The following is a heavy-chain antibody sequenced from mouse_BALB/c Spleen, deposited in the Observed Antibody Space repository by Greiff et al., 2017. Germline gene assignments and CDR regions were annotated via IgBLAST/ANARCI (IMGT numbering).Heavy chain of an antibody. D-gene: IGHD4-1*02. CDR3: ARNKGGNWEGAMDY. V-gene: IGHV2-2*02. CDR1: GFSLTSYG. CDR2: IWSGGST. J-gene: IGHJ4*01. Sequence: VKLMESGPGLVQPSQSLSITCTVSGFSLTSYGVHWVRQSPGKGLEWLGVIWSGGSTDYNAAFISRLSISKDNSKSQVFFKMNSLQANDTAIYYCARNKGGNWEGAMDYWGQGTSVTVSS.